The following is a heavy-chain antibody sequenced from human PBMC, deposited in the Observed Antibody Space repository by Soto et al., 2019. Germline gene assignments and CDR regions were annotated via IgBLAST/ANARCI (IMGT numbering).Heavy chain of an antibody. Sequence: ASVKVSCKASGYTFTSYAMHWVRQAPGQRLEWMGWINAGNGNTKYSQKFQGRVTITRDTSASTAYMELSSLRSEDTAVYYCARVYCSGGSCYSGLENWFDPLGQGTLVTGFS. D-gene: IGHD2-15*01. CDR1: GYTFTSYA. J-gene: IGHJ5*02. V-gene: IGHV1-3*01. CDR3: ARVYCSGGSCYSGLENWFDP. CDR2: INAGNGNT.